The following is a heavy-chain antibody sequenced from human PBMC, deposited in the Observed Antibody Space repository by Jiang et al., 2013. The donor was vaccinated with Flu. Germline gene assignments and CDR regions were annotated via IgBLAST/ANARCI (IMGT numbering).Heavy chain of an antibody. D-gene: IGHD3-3*01. CDR3: ARNDENFDLWSGSRTYGMDV. J-gene: IGHJ6*02. Sequence: EWMGWINPDKGNTEYSQRLQGRVTITRDTSANTAYMELTSLRSADTAIYYCARNDENFDLWSGSRTYGMDVWGQGTTVIVSS. V-gene: IGHV1-3*01. CDR2: INPDKGNT.